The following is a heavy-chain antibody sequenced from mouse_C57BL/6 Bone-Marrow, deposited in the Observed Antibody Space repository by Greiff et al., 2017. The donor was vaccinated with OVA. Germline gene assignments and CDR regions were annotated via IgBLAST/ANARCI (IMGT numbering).Heavy chain of an antibody. V-gene: IGHV1-69*01. CDR3: ARSLDSSGSDY. CDR2: IDPSDSYT. CDR1: GYTFTSYW. Sequence: QVQLQQSGAELVMPGASVKLSCKASGYTFTSYWMHWVKQRPGQGLEWIGEIDPSDSYTNYNQKFKGKSTLTVDKSSSTAYMQLSSLTSEDSAVYYCARSLDSSGSDYWGQGTSVTVSS. D-gene: IGHD3-2*02. J-gene: IGHJ4*01.